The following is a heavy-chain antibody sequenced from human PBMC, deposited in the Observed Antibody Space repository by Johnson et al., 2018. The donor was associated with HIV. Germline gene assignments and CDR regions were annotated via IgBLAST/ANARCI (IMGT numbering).Heavy chain of an antibody. D-gene: IGHD6-6*01. Sequence: QVQLVESGGGVVQPGRSLRLSCVASGFTFSSYGMHWVRQAPGKGLEWVAVISYDGSNKYYADSVKGRFTISRDNSKNTLYLQMNSLRAEDTAVYYCAAAEYDAFDIWGQGTMVTVSS. J-gene: IGHJ3*02. V-gene: IGHV3-30*03. CDR2: ISYDGSNK. CDR1: GFTFSSYG. CDR3: AAAEYDAFDI.